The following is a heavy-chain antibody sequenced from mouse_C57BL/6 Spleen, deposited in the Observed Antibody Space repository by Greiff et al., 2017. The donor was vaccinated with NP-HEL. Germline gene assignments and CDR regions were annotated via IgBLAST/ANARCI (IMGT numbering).Heavy chain of an antibody. CDR1: GFTFSSYG. D-gene: IGHD2-4*01. Sequence: EVQVVESGGDLVKPGGSLKLSCAASGFTFSSYGMSWVRQTPDKRLEWVATISSGGSYTYYPDSVKGRFTISRDNAKNTLYLQMSSLKSEDTAMYYCARHEIYYDYDDAMDYWGQGTSVTVSS. CDR3: ARHEIYYDYDDAMDY. J-gene: IGHJ4*01. CDR2: ISSGGSYT. V-gene: IGHV5-6*01.